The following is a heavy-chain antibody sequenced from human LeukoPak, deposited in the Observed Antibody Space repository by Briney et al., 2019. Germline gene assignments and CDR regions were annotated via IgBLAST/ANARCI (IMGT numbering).Heavy chain of an antibody. CDR2: IYYSGST. D-gene: IGHD4-23*01. J-gene: IGHJ4*02. CDR3: ARETFNSGLDY. Sequence: SETLSLTCTVSGGSFSSGSYYWTWIRQPPGKGLEWIAYIYYSGSTYYNPSLKSRVTISVDKSKNQFSLKVSSVTAADTAVYFCARETFNSGLDYWGQGILVTVSS. V-gene: IGHV4-30-4*01. CDR1: GGSFSSGSYY.